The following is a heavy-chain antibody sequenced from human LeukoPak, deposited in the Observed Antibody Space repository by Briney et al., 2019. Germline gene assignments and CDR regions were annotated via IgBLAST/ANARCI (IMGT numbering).Heavy chain of an antibody. CDR2: IWYDGSNK. V-gene: IGHV3-33*08. D-gene: IGHD3-22*01. J-gene: IGHJ4*02. CDR1: GFMFTSYG. Sequence: GGSLRLSCAASGFMFTSYGMHWVRQAPGKGLEWVAVIWYDGSNKYYADSVKGRFTISRGNSKNTLYLQMNSLRAEDTAVYYCARDLSGYYLSNNFDYWGQGTLVTVSS. CDR3: ARDLSGYYLSNNFDY.